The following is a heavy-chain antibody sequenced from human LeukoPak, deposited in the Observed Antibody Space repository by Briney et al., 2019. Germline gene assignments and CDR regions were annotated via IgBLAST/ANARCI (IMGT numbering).Heavy chain of an antibody. CDR3: ATRDRRLGELSLT. J-gene: IGHJ5*02. CDR2: MNPNSSNT. V-gene: IGHV1-8*01. CDR1: GYTFTSYD. Sequence: ASVKVSCKASGYTFTSYDINWVRQATGQGLEWMGWMNPNSSNTGYAQKFQGRVTMTRNTSISTAYMELSSLRSEDTAVYYCATRDRRLGELSLTWGQGTLVTVSS. D-gene: IGHD3-16*02.